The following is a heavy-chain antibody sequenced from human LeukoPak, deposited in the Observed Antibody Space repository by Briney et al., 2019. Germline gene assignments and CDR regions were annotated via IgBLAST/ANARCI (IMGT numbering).Heavy chain of an antibody. CDR2: IYTSGST. Sequence: SETLSLTCTVSGGSISSYYWSWIRQPPGKGLEWIGYIYTSGSTNYNPSLKSRVTISVDTSKNQFSLKLSSVTAADTAVYYCAPVDYSRDWFAPGAREPWSPSPQ. CDR1: GGSISSYY. J-gene: IGHJ5*02. D-gene: IGHD4-11*01. V-gene: IGHV4-4*09. CDR3: APVDYSRDWFAP.